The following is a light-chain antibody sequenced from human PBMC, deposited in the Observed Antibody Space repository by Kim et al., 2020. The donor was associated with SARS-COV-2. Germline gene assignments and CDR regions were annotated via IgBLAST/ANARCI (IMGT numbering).Light chain of an antibody. CDR3: HQSSSLPWT. Sequence: VTPKETVTTTCRASQSIGSSLHWYQQRPDQSPKRLIKYASQSFSGVPSRFSGSGSGTDFTLTINSLEAEDAATYYCHQSSSLPWTFGQGTKVDIK. V-gene: IGKV6-21*01. CDR1: QSIGSS. CDR2: YAS. J-gene: IGKJ1*01.